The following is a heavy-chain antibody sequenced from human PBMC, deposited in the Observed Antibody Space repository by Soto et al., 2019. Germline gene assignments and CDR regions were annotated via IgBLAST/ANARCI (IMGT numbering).Heavy chain of an antibody. CDR3: ARERTTYYYGSGSYTSAFDI. CDR1: GYTFTSYA. Sequence: ASVKVSCKASGYTFTSYAMHWVCQAPGQRLEWMGWINAGNGNTKYSQKFQGRVTITRDTSASTAYMELSSLRSEDTAVYYCARERTTYYYGSGSYTSAFDIWGQGTMVTVSS. CDR2: INAGNGNT. V-gene: IGHV1-3*01. D-gene: IGHD3-10*01. J-gene: IGHJ3*02.